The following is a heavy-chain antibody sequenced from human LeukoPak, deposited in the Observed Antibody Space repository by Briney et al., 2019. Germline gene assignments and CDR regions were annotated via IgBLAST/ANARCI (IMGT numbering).Heavy chain of an antibody. CDR3: AKDRGRYYDSSGYYWGYYFDS. CDR2: ISGSGGST. D-gene: IGHD3-22*01. CDR1: GFTFSSYA. V-gene: IGHV3-23*01. J-gene: IGHJ4*02. Sequence: GGSLRLSRAASGFTFSSYAMSWVRQAPGKGLEWVSAISGSGGSTYYADSVKGRFTVSSDNSKNTLYLQMSSLRAEDTAVYYCAKDRGRYYDSSGYYWGYYFDSWGQGILVTVSA.